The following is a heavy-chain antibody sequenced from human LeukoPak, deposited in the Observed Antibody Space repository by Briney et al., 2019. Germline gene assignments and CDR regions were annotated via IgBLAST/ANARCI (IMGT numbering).Heavy chain of an antibody. Sequence: SETLSLTCTVSGGSISSYYWSWIRQPPGKGLEWIGYVHYSGSTNYNPSLKSRVTVSLDTSKNQFSLKLSSVTAADTAVYYCARSGDGYNPGWFDPWGQGTLVTVSS. D-gene: IGHD5-24*01. CDR3: ARSGDGYNPGWFDP. CDR1: GGSISSYY. J-gene: IGHJ5*02. V-gene: IGHV4-59*08. CDR2: VHYSGST.